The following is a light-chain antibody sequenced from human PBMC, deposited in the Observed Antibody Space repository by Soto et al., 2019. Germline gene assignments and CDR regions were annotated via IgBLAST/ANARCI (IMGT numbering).Light chain of an antibody. J-gene: IGKJ4*01. V-gene: IGKV3-15*01. CDR2: RAS. Sequence: VMTQSPATLSVSPGERATLSCRASQSISSNLAWYQQKLGQAPRLFIFRASSRATGIPARFSGSGSGTEFNMTISSLQSEDFAVYYCQQRSSCPLTFGGGTKVEIK. CDR1: QSISSN. CDR3: QQRSSCPLT.